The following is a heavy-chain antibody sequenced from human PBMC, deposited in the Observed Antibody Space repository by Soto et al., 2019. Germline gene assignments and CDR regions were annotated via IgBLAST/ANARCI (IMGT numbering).Heavy chain of an antibody. D-gene: IGHD3-16*01. CDR3: ASTSIIDDYYASRGANGMDV. J-gene: IGHJ6*02. V-gene: IGHV3-21*01. CDR1: GVTFSSYS. CDR2: ISSRSSHI. Sequence: PGGSLRLACTASGVTFSSYSMNWVRQAPGQGLEWVSSISSRSSHIYYADSVKGRFTISRDNAKNSLYLRMNSLIAEDTAVYFCASTSIIDDYYASRGANGMDVWGQGTTVTVSS.